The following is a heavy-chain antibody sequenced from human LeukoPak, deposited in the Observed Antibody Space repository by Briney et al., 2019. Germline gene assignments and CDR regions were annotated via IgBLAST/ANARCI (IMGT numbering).Heavy chain of an antibody. CDR2: IIPIFGTA. CDR1: GYTFTSNY. J-gene: IGHJ4*02. Sequence: SVKVSCKAFGYTFTSNYMHWVRQAPGQGLEWMGGIIPIFGTANYAQKFQGRVTITADESTSTAYMELSSLRSEDTAVYYCARSGGSSGWYGGDYWGQGTLVTVSS. CDR3: ARSGGSSGWYGGDY. D-gene: IGHD6-19*01. V-gene: IGHV1-69*13.